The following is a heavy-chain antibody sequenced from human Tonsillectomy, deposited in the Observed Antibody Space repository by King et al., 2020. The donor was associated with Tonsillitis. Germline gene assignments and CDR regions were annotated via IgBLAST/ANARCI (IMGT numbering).Heavy chain of an antibody. J-gene: IGHJ3*02. CDR1: GFTFDTYA. D-gene: IGHD6-19*01. V-gene: IGHV3-23*04. Sequence: VQLVESGGGLVQPGGSVRLSCAASGFTFDTYAMTWVRQAPGKGLDWVSSISASGVTTYYAGSVKGRFTISRDNSKNTFFLQMNSLRADDTAVYYCAKGRGQWLGGGAFDIWGQGTLVTVSS. CDR3: AKGRGQWLGGGAFDI. CDR2: ISASGVTT.